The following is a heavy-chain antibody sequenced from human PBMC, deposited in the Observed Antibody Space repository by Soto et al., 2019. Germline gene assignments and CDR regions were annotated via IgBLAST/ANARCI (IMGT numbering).Heavy chain of an antibody. Sequence: LGESLKISCKGSGYSFTIYWIGWVRQMPGKGLEWMGIIYPGDSDTRYSPSFQGQVTISADKSISTAYLQMDNLRAEDTAHYFCANGPVVGANYKYYDMDVWGRGTTVTVSS. D-gene: IGHD1-26*01. CDR2: IYPGDSDT. CDR1: GYSFTIYW. CDR3: ANGPVVGANYKYYDMDV. J-gene: IGHJ6*02. V-gene: IGHV5-51*01.